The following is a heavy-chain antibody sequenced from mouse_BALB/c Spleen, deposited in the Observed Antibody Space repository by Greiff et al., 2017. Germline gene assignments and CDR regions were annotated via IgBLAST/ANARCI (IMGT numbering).Heavy chain of an antibody. CDR2: IWAGGST. Sequence: QVQLKESGPGLVAPSQSLSITCTVSGFSLTSYGVHWVRQPPGKGLEWLGVIWAGGSTNYNSALMSRLSISKDNSKSQVFLKMNSLQTDDTAMYYCAGGGDPSRLWYFDVWGAGTTVTVSS. V-gene: IGHV2-9*02. CDR1: GFSLTSYG. J-gene: IGHJ1*01. CDR3: AGGGDPSRLWYFDV. D-gene: IGHD2-13*01.